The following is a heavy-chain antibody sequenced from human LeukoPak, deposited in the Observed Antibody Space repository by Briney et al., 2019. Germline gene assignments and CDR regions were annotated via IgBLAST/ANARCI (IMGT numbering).Heavy chain of an antibody. CDR3: ASRVSGYCSSTSCLPFDY. D-gene: IGHD2-2*01. CDR1: GYTFTSYA. CDR2: INTNTGNP. J-gene: IGHJ4*02. V-gene: IGHV7-4-1*02. Sequence: ASVKVSCKASGYTFTSYAMSWVRQAPGQGLEWMGWINTNTGNPTYAQGFTGRFVFSLDTSVSTAYLQISSLKAEDTAVYYCASRVSGYCSSTSCLPFDYWGQGTLVTVSS.